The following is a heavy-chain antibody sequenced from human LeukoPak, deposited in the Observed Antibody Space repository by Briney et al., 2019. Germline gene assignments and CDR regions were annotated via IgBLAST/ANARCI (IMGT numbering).Heavy chain of an antibody. CDR3: ARGGPERDYLDY. V-gene: IGHV3-21*01. J-gene: IGHJ4*02. CDR1: GLTFSSYS. CDR2: ISSSSSYI. Sequence: EPGGSLRLSCAASGLTFSSYSMNWVRQAPGKGLEWVSSISSSSSYIYYADSVKGRFTISRDNAKNSLYLQMNSLRAEDTAVYYCARGGPERDYLDYWGQGTLVTVSS.